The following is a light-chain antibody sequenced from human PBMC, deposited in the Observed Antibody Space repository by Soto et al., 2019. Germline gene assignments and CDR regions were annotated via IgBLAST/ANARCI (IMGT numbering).Light chain of an antibody. CDR2: AAS. CDR1: QSINSW. Sequence: DSQMTQSPSSLSASVGDRVTITCRASQSINSWLAWYQQKPGKAPKVLIYAASNLESGVPSRFSGSGSRTEFTLAISSLQPDDFATYYCLQYNASPWTFGQGTKV. CDR3: LQYNASPWT. J-gene: IGKJ1*01. V-gene: IGKV1-5*01.